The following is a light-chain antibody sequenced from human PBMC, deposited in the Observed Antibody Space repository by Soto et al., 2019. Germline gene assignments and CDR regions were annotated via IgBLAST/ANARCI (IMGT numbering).Light chain of an antibody. CDR2: DAS. J-gene: IGKJ2*01. V-gene: IGKV1-5*01. CDR1: QIISNW. Sequence: DIQMTQSPSTLSASVGDRVTITCRASQIISNWLAWYQQKPGKAPKLLIYDASSLESGVPSRFSGSGSGIEFTLTISSLQPDDFATYYCQQYTSFYTFGQGNRLEIK. CDR3: QQYTSFYT.